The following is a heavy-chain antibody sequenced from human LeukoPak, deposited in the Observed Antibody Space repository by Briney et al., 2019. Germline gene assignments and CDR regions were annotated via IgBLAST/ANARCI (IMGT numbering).Heavy chain of an antibody. J-gene: IGHJ4*02. CDR3: AREGRDGYNPFDY. V-gene: IGHV4-59*12. CDR1: GGSISTYY. Sequence: SETLSLTCTVSGGSISTYYWSWIRQPPGKGLEWIGYIHYSGSTNYNPSLKSRVTISVDTSKNQFSLKLSSVTAADTAVYYCAREGRDGYNPFDYWGQGTLVTVSS. CDR2: IHYSGST. D-gene: IGHD5-24*01.